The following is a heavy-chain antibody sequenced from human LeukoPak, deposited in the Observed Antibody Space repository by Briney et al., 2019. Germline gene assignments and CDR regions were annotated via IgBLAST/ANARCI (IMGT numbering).Heavy chain of an antibody. CDR3: TRLAVATPGVDP. J-gene: IGHJ5*02. CDR2: ISSSGTTT. D-gene: IGHD2-21*01. Sequence: PGGSRRLSCAASGFPFSVFEMYWVRQAPGKGLEWVSYISSSGTTTCYADSVKGRFTISRDNAMSSLYLQMNSLRAEDTAVYYCTRLAVATPGVDPWGQGTLVTVSS. V-gene: IGHV3-48*03. CDR1: GFPFSVFE.